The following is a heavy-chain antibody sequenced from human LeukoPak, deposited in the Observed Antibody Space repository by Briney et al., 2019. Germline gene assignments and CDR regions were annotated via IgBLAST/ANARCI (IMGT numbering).Heavy chain of an antibody. D-gene: IGHD2-8*01. CDR1: GYTFTNYY. CDR2: INPSGSST. CDR3: AGGTTNTKGAFDM. J-gene: IGHJ3*02. V-gene: IGHV1-46*01. Sequence: ASVKVSCRASGYTFTNYYIHWVRQAPGQGLEWMGIINPSGSSTSYAQKFQGRVTMTRDTSTSTVYMELSSLRSEDTAVYYCAGGTTNTKGAFDMWGQGTMVTVSS.